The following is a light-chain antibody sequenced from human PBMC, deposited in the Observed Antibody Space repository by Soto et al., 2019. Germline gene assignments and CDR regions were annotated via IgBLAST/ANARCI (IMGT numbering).Light chain of an antibody. CDR3: TSYTSNTTRV. V-gene: IGLV2-14*01. CDR2: DVS. J-gene: IGLJ2*01. Sequence: QSALTQPASVSGSPGQSITISCTGTSSDVGGYNYVSWYQQHPGKAPKLIIYDVSNRPSGVSNRFSGSKSGNTASLTISGLQAEGEADYYCTSYTSNTTRVFGGGTKLTVL. CDR1: SSDVGGYNY.